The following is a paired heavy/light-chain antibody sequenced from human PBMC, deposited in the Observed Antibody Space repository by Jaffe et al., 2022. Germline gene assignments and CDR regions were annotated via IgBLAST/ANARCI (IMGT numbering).Light chain of an antibody. Sequence: DIQMTQSPSSVSASVGDRVTITCRASQDISNWLAWYQQKPGKAPKVLIYAASSLQSGVPSRFSGSGSGTDFTLTISSLHPEDFATYYCQQANSFPLTFGQGTRLELK. CDR1: QDISNW. J-gene: IGKJ5*01. V-gene: IGKV1-12*01. CDR3: QQANSFPLT. CDR2: AAS.
Heavy chain of an antibody. CDR3: ARGQARRSSNWDYYYHYYMDV. CDR1: GGSISSGSYY. V-gene: IGHV4-61*02. D-gene: IGHD6-13*01. CDR2: MYTRGST. Sequence: QVQLQESGPGLVKPSQTLSLTCTVSGGSISSGSYYWSWIRQPAGKGLEWIGRMYTRGSTNYNPSLKSRVTISGDTSKNQFSLKLSSVTAEDTAVYYCARGQARRSSNWDYYYHYYMDVWGKGTTVTVSS. J-gene: IGHJ6*03.